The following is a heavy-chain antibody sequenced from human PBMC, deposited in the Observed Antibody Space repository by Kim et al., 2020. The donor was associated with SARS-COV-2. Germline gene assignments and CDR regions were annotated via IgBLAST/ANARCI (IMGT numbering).Heavy chain of an antibody. V-gene: IGHV1-46*01. J-gene: IGHJ4*02. CDR2: ST. D-gene: IGHD6-13*01. CDR3: ARDEAAGTGY. Sequence: STSYAQKFQGRVTMTRDTSTSTVYMELSSLRSEDTAVYYCARDEAAGTGYWGQGTLVTVSS.